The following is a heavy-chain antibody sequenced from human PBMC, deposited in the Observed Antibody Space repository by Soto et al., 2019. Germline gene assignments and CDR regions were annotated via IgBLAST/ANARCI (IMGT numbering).Heavy chain of an antibody. CDR3: ARDVRGITDDRAALDV. CDR1: GSPIRRSHW. Sequence: VQLQESGPGLVRPSETLSLTCIVSGSPIRRSHWWSWVRQPPGKGLEWIGEIYPSGTTNYNPSLASRVTMSVDTSNNDFSLQLTSVTAADTAVYFCARDVRGITDDRAALDVWGQGTMVTVS. V-gene: IGHV4-4*02. CDR2: IYPSGTT. D-gene: IGHD3-10*01. J-gene: IGHJ3*01.